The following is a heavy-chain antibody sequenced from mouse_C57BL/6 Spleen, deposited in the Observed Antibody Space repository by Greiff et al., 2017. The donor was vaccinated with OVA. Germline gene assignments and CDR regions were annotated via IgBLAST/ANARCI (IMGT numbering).Heavy chain of an antibody. V-gene: IGHV1-82*01. D-gene: IGHD1-1*01. Sequence: QVQLKESGPELVKPGASVKISCKASGYAFSSSWMNWVKQRPGKGLEWIGRIYPGDGDTNYNGKFKGKATLTADKSSSTAYMQLSSLTSEDSAVYFCARVYYCSPIAYWGQGTLVTVSA. J-gene: IGHJ3*01. CDR2: IYPGDGDT. CDR3: ARVYYCSPIAY. CDR1: GYAFSSSW.